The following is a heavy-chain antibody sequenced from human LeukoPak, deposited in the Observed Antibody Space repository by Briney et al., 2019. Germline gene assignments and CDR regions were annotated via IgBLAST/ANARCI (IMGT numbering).Heavy chain of an antibody. CDR3: ARDGEYYDSSGSYFDY. CDR1: GYTFTTYY. CDR2: VNPSSGST. Sequence: GASVKVSCKASGYTFTTYYVHWVRQAPGQGLEWMGIVNPSSGSTSYAQKFQGRVTMTRDTSTSTFYMELRSLKSEDTAVYYCARDGEYYDSSGSYFDYWGQGTLVTVSS. J-gene: IGHJ4*02. V-gene: IGHV1-46*01. D-gene: IGHD3-22*01.